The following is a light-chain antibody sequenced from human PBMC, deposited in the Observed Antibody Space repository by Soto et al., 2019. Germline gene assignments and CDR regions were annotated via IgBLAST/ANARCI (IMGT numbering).Light chain of an antibody. CDR3: QQSGSSRT. CDR1: QSVSSTF. J-gene: IGKJ1*01. V-gene: IGKV3-20*01. Sequence: VLTQSPGTLSLSPGDSATLSCRASQSVSSTFLAWYQQKPGQAPRLLIYDTSRRATGITDRFSGSGSGTDFTLTISRLETEDFAAYYCQQSGSSRTFGQGTKVDIK. CDR2: DTS.